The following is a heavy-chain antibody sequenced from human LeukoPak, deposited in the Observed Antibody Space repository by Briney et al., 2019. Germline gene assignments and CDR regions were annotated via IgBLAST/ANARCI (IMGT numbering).Heavy chain of an antibody. CDR1: GFTFSSYA. CDR3: AKLYSSSSSSSWFDP. D-gene: IGHD6-6*01. Sequence: GGSLRLSCAASGFTFSSYAMSCVRQAPGKGLEWVSAISGSGGSTYYADSVKGRFTISRDNSKNTLYLQMNSLRAEDTAVYYCAKLYSSSSSSSWFDPWGQGTLVTVSS. V-gene: IGHV3-23*01. CDR2: ISGSGGST. J-gene: IGHJ5*02.